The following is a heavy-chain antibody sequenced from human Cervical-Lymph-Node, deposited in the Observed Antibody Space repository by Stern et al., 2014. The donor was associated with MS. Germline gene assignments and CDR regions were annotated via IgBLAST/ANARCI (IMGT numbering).Heavy chain of an antibody. V-gene: IGHV4-59*01. J-gene: IGHJ6*02. CDR3: SRDRGSSSSLYYGMGV. CDR1: GGSIYSYR. D-gene: IGHD6-6*01. Sequence: DQLVESGPGLVKPSETLSLTCTVSGGSIYSYRWSWIRRPPGKGLEWIGYISDSGNTNYNPSLKSRVTISVDTSKNQFSLKVNSVTAADTAVYYCSRDRGSSSSLYYGMGVWGQGTTVTVSS. CDR2: ISDSGNT.